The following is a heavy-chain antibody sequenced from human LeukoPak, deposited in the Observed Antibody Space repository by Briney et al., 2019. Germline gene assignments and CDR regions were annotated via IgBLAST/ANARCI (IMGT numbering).Heavy chain of an antibody. D-gene: IGHD6-19*01. J-gene: IGHJ5*02. CDR3: AKGAPHGGWAS. CDR2: ISGSVATT. CDR1: GFTFSNFA. V-gene: IGHV3-23*01. Sequence: QPGGSLRLSCAASGFTFSNFAMSWVRQTPGQGLKWVSAISGSVATTYYADSVKGRFTISRDNSKNTLFLQMNNLRAKDTAVYHCAKGAPHGGWASWGQGALVTVSS.